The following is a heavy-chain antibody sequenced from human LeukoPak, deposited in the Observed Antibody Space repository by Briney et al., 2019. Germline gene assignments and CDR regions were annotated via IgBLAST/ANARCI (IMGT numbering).Heavy chain of an antibody. CDR1: GFPLCSYA. J-gene: IGHJ5*02. V-gene: IGHV3-23*01. D-gene: IGHD3-9*01. CDR3: AKDATASPYFHWFDN. Sequence: GGSVTLLCAACGFPLCSYAMNWARQAPGRGRECVGGISSGDRTFQAESVKGRFTISRDKSKDTLYLQMNSLRAEDTAVYYCAKDATASPYFHWFDNWGQGTQVIVSS. CDR2: ISSGDRT.